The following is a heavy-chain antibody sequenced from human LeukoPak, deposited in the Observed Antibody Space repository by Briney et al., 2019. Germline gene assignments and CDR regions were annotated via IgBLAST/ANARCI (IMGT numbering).Heavy chain of an antibody. CDR1: GFTFSSYA. V-gene: IGHV3-30-3*01. CDR3: ARDWGAVTGTVDY. D-gene: IGHD3-16*01. CDR2: ISYDGSNK. J-gene: IGHJ4*02. Sequence: GGSLRLSCAASGFTFSSYAMHWVRQAPGKGLEWVAVISYDGSNKYYADSVKGRFTISRDNSKNTLYLQMNSLRAEDTAVYYCARDWGAVTGTVDYWGQGTLVTVSS.